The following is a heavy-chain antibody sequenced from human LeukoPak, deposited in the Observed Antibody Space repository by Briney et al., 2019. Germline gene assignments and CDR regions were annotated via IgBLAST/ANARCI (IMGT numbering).Heavy chain of an antibody. CDR2: INHSGST. D-gene: IGHD5-18*01. J-gene: IGHJ4*02. Sequence: GSLRLSCAASGFTFSNAWMSWVRQAPGKGLEWIGEINHSGSTNYNPSLKSRVTISVDTSKNQFSLKLSSVTAADTAVYYCARGGYSYVDYWGQGTLVTVSS. CDR1: GFTFSNAW. CDR3: ARGGYSYVDY. V-gene: IGHV4-34*01.